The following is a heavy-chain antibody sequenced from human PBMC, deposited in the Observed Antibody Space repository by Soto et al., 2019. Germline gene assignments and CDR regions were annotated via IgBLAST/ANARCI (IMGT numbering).Heavy chain of an antibody. V-gene: IGHV3-21*01. D-gene: IGHD5-12*01. CDR3: ASLRYSGYDSVY. CDR2: ISSSSSYI. CDR1: GFTFSSYS. J-gene: IGHJ4*02. Sequence: GGSLRLSCAASGFTFSSYSMNWVRQAPGKGLEWVSSISSSSSYIYYADSVKGRFTISRDNAKNSLYLQMNSLRAEDTAVYYCASLRYSGYDSVYWGQGTLVTVSS.